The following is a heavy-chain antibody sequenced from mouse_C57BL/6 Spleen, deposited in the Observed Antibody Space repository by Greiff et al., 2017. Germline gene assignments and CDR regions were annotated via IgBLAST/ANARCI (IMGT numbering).Heavy chain of an antibody. J-gene: IGHJ2*01. Sequence: VQLQQPGAELVRPGSSVKLSCKASGYTFTSYWMHWVKQRPIQGLEWIGNIYPSDSETHYNQKFKDKATLTVDKSSSTAYMQLSSLTSEDSAVYYCARRALYYGSRGGGFDYWGQGTTLTVSS. CDR1: GYTFTSYW. CDR2: IYPSDSET. CDR3: ARRALYYGSRGGGFDY. D-gene: IGHD1-1*01. V-gene: IGHV1-52*01.